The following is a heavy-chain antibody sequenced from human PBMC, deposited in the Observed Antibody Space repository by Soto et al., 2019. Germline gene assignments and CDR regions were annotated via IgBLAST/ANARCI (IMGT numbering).Heavy chain of an antibody. CDR2: IYHSGST. J-gene: IGHJ5*02. Sequence: TLSLTCAVSGGSISSFVYSWSWIRQPPGKGLEWIGYIYHSGSTYYNPSLKSRVTISVDRSKNQFSLKLSSVTAADTAVYYCARVHGPWGQGTLVTVSS. CDR3: ARVHGP. V-gene: IGHV4-30-2*01. CDR1: GGSISSFVYS.